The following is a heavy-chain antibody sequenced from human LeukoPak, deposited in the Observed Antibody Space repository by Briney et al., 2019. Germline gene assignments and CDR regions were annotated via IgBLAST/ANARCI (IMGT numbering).Heavy chain of an antibody. Sequence: GGSLRLSCAASHFTFTTYWMSWLRQAPGKGLEWVSYIGSNSRTIYYADSVKGRFTISRDNAKNSLYLQMNSLRAEDTAVYYCARFFGGSSSFEYWGQGTLVTVSS. D-gene: IGHD1-26*01. V-gene: IGHV3-48*04. J-gene: IGHJ4*02. CDR3: ARFFGGSSSFEY. CDR2: IGSNSRTI. CDR1: HFTFTTYW.